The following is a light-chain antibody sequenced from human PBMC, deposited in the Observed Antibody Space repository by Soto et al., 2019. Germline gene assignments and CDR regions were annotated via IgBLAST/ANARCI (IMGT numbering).Light chain of an antibody. CDR2: DAS. Sequence: ENGLTQSPGTLSMSHGERATLSCRASQTVSSRYLAWYQQKPGQAPRLLIFDASRRAAGIPDRFSGSGSGTDFSLTIRRLEPDDFAVYYCQKYGNCWTFGHGRRLEI. V-gene: IGKV3-20*01. CDR3: QKYGNCWT. J-gene: IGKJ5*01. CDR1: QTVSSRY.